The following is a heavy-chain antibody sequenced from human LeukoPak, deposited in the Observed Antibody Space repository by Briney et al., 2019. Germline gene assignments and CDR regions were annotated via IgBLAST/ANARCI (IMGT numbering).Heavy chain of an antibody. Sequence: GESLKISCKASGYDFAYFWIGWVRQMPGKGLEWMGIIWPGDSVSKYNPSFQGQVTISADKSISTAYLQWNILKASDTAIYYCARHEAAYYYYMDVWGKGTTVTVSS. CDR3: ARHEAAYYYYMDV. CDR1: GYDFAYFW. D-gene: IGHD6-13*01. J-gene: IGHJ6*03. V-gene: IGHV5-51*01. CDR2: IWPGDSVS.